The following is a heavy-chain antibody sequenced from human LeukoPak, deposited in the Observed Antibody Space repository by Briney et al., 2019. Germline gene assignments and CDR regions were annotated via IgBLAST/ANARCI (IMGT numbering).Heavy chain of an antibody. Sequence: GGSLRLSCAASGFTFSDYAMTWVRQAPGKGLEWVSAITNSRGTTYYADSVKGRFTISRDNSKDTLYLQMNSLRAEDTAVYHCAAVTWECWGQGTLVTVSS. J-gene: IGHJ4*02. CDR3: AAVTWEC. D-gene: IGHD4-17*01. CDR1: GFTFSDYA. CDR2: ITNSRGTT. V-gene: IGHV3-23*01.